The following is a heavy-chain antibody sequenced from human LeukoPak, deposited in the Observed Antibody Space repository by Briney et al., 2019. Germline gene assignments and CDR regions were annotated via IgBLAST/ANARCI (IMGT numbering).Heavy chain of an antibody. CDR2: ISGSGGST. Sequence: PGGSLRLSCIVSGFTLSSYEMTWFRQAPGKGLEWVSAISGSGGSTYYADSVKGRFTISRDNSKNTLYLQMNSLRAEDTAVYYCAKSGRITMIVVVRLPYFDYWGQGTLVTVSS. J-gene: IGHJ4*02. V-gene: IGHV3-23*01. CDR3: AKSGRITMIVVVRLPYFDY. D-gene: IGHD3-22*01. CDR1: GFTLSSYE.